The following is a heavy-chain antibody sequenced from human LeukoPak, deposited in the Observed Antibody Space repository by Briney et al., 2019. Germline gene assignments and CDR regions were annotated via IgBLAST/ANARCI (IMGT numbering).Heavy chain of an antibody. CDR1: EFTFSDYY. CDR2: INNNGSTI. V-gene: IGHV3-11*04. D-gene: IGHD3-22*01. J-gene: IGHJ4*02. Sequence: GGSLRLSCVASEFTFSDYYMRWIRQAPGKGLEWVAYINNNGSTIYYADSVKGRFTISRDNAKNTLYLQMNSLRAEDTAVYYCAKSSMIVVVIGNYWGQGTLVTVSS. CDR3: AKSSMIVVVIGNY.